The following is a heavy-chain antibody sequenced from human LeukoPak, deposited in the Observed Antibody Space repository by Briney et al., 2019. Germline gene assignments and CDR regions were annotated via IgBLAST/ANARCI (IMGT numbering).Heavy chain of an antibody. CDR2: ISWNSGSI. Sequence: GGSLRLSCAASGFTFDDYAMHWVRQAPGKGLEWDSGISWNSGSIAYADSVKGRFTISRDNAKNSLYLQMNSLRAEDTALYYCAKDLTGGYSYGRYFDYWGQGTLVTVSS. J-gene: IGHJ4*02. D-gene: IGHD5-18*01. CDR3: AKDLTGGYSYGRYFDY. CDR1: GFTFDDYA. V-gene: IGHV3-9*01.